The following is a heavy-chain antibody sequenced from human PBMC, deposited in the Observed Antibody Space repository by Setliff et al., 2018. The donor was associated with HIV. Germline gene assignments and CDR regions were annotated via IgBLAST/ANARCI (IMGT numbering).Heavy chain of an antibody. V-gene: IGHV4-34*01. Sequence: SETLSLTCAVYGGSFSGYYWSWIRQPPGKGLEWIGEINHSGSTNYNPSLKSRVTISVDTSKNQFSLKLSSVTAADTAMYYCARGWMATLNGPPDQWGQGTLVTVSS. CDR1: GGSFSGYY. CDR3: ARGWMATLNGPPDQ. CDR2: INHSGST. D-gene: IGHD5-12*01. J-gene: IGHJ4*02.